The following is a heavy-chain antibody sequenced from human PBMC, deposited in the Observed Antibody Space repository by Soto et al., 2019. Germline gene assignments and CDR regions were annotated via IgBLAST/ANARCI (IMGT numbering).Heavy chain of an antibody. CDR2: IYTSGST. Sequence: SETLSLTCTVSGGSISSYYWSWIRQPAGKGLEWIGRIYTSGSTYYNPSLKSRVTISVDTSKNQFSLKLSSVTAADTAVYYCARARDVWELPSHFDYWGQGTLVTVSS. V-gene: IGHV4-4*07. J-gene: IGHJ4*02. CDR3: ARARDVWELPSHFDY. D-gene: IGHD1-26*01. CDR1: GGSISSYY.